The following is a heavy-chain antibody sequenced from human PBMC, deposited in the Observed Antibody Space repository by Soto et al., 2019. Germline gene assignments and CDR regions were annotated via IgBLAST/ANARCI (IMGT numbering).Heavy chain of an antibody. D-gene: IGHD2-8*01. CDR3: ARVRFVLMAAGAFDI. J-gene: IGHJ3*02. V-gene: IGHV1-2*02. CDR2: INPNSGGT. Sequence: GASVKVSCKASGYTFTGYYMHWVRQAPGQGLEWMGWINPNSGGTNYAQKFQGRVTMTRDTSISTAYMELSRLRSDDKAVYYCARVRFVLMAAGAFDIWGQGTMVTVSS. CDR1: GYTFTGYY.